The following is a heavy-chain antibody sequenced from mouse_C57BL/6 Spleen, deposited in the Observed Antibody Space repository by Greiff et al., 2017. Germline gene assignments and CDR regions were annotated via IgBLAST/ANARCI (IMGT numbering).Heavy chain of an antibody. CDR2: IRSGSSTI. V-gene: IGHV5-17*01. D-gene: IGHD1-1*01. Sequence: EVQVVESGGGLVKPGGSLKLSCAATGFTFSDYGMEWVRQAPEKGLEWVAYIRSGSSTIYYADTVKGRFTISRDKAYNTLFLQMTSLRTEDTAMYYCGRDYGRLFAYWGQGTLVTVSA. CDR3: GRDYGRLFAY. CDR1: GFTFSDYG. J-gene: IGHJ3*01.